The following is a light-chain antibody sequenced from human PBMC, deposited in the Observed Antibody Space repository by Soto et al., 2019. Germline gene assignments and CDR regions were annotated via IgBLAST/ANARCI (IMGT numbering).Light chain of an antibody. CDR1: SSDVGGYDY. J-gene: IGLJ2*01. CDR3: ASYAGYYVV. V-gene: IGLV2-8*01. Sequence: QSSLTQPPSASGSPGQSVAISCTGTSSDVGGYDYVSWFQQNPGKAPKLMIYDVTKRPSGVPDRFSGSKSGNTASLTVSGLQAEDEAYYYCASYAGYYVVFGGGTKLTVL. CDR2: DVT.